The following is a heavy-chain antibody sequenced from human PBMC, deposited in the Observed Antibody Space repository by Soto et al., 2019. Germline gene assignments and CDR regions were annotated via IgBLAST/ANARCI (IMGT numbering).Heavy chain of an antibody. V-gene: IGHV3-23*01. CDR2: ISGSGGST. CDR1: GFTFSSYA. CDR3: AKDRLFPFDYCYGMDV. Sequence: GWSLRLSCAASGFTFSSYAMSWVRQAPGKGLEWVSSISGSGGSTYYADSVKGRFTISRDNSKNTLYLQMNSLRAEDTAVYYCAKDRLFPFDYCYGMDVWGQGTTVTVSS. D-gene: IGHD2-21*01. J-gene: IGHJ6*02.